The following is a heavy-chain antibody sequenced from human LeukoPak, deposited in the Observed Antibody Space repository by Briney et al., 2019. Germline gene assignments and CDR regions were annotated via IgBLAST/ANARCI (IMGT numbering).Heavy chain of an antibody. CDR1: GGSISTYY. J-gene: IGHJ4*02. CDR3: AGSFGSGNSFDY. V-gene: IGHV4-59*07. D-gene: IGHD3-10*01. CDR2: FYYSGSA. Sequence: SDTLSLTCTASGGSISTYYWSWIRQPPGKGLEWIAYFYYSGSANYNASLKSRVTMSIDTSKNQFSLKLSSVTAADTAVYYCAGSFGSGNSFDYWGQGTLVTVSS.